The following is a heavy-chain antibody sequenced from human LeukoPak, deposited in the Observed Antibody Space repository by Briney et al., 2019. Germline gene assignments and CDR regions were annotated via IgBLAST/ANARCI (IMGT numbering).Heavy chain of an antibody. Sequence: GRSLRLSCAASGFTLSSYGMHWVRQTPGKGLEWVAVISYDGSNKYYADSVKGRFTISRDNSKNTLYLQMNSLRAEDTAVYYCAKDRQWELLMSYFDYWGQGTLVTVSS. CDR3: AKDRQWELLMSYFDY. CDR2: ISYDGSNK. CDR1: GFTLSSYG. V-gene: IGHV3-30*18. J-gene: IGHJ4*02. D-gene: IGHD1-26*01.